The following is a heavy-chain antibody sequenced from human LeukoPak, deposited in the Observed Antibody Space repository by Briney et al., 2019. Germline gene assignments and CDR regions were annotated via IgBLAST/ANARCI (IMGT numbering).Heavy chain of an antibody. CDR1: GFTFSDYY. CDR3: AKDREKPSQFDY. V-gene: IGHV3-11*04. Sequence: PGGSLRLSCAASGFTFSDYYMSWIRQAPGKGLEWVSYISSSGSTIYYADSVKSRFTISRDNAKNSLYLQMNSLRAEDTALYYCAKDREKPSQFDYWGQGTPVIVAS. CDR2: ISSSGSTI. D-gene: IGHD1-26*01. J-gene: IGHJ4*02.